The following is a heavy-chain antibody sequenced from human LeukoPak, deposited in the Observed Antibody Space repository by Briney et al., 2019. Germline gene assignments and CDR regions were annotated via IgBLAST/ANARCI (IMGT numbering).Heavy chain of an antibody. CDR3: AKDRKQQLVNWFDP. CDR1: GFTFSSYG. J-gene: IGHJ5*02. D-gene: IGHD6-13*01. V-gene: IGHV3-30*02. Sequence: GGSVRLSCAASGFTFSSYGMHWVRQAPGKGLEWVAFIRYDGSNKYYADSVKGRFTISRDNSKNTLYLQMNSLRAEDTAVYYCAKDRKQQLVNWFDPWGQGTLVTVSS. CDR2: IRYDGSNK.